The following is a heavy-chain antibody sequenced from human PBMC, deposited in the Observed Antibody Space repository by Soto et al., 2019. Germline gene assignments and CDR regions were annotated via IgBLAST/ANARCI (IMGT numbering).Heavy chain of an antibody. CDR2: IWYDGSKK. Sequence: QVQLVESGGGVVQPGRSLRLSCAASGFPFSSSGIHWGRQAPGKGLEWVAVIWYDGSKKYYGDPVKGRFSISGDDSTNKVFRHMNSVRAEATAVYYCAREGGYGAFARYYWGQGTLVTVSS. J-gene: IGHJ4*02. CDR3: AREGGYGAFARYY. V-gene: IGHV3-33*01. D-gene: IGHD4-17*01. CDR1: GFPFSSSG.